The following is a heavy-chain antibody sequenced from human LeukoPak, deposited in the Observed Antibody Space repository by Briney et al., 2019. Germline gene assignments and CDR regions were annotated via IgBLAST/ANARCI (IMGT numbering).Heavy chain of an antibody. Sequence: SVKVSCKASGGTFSCYTISWVRQAPGQGLEWMGRIIPILGIANYAQEFQGRVTITADKSTRTDYMELSSLRSEDTAVYYCARPAENKNTYYYDSSGYYSGGYYYYGMDVWGQGTTVTVSS. CDR1: GGTFSCYT. CDR2: IIPILGIA. CDR3: ARPAENKNTYYYDSSGYYSGGYYYYGMDV. V-gene: IGHV1-69*02. J-gene: IGHJ6*02. D-gene: IGHD3-22*01.